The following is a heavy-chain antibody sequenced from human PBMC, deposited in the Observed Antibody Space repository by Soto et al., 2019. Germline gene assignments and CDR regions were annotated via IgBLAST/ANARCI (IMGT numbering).Heavy chain of an antibody. Sequence: GASVKVSCKASGYTFTSYAMHWVRQAPGQRLEWMGWINAGNGNTKYSQKFQGRVTITRDTSASTAYMELTSLRSEDTAVYYCAKGSIAVAGYHHCFDYWGQGTLVTVSS. J-gene: IGHJ4*02. D-gene: IGHD6-19*01. CDR2: INAGNGNT. CDR1: GYTFTSYA. V-gene: IGHV1-3*01. CDR3: AKGSIAVAGYHHCFDY.